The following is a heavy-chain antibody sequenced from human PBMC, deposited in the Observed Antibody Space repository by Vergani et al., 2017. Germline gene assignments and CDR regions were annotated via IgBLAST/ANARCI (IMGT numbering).Heavy chain of an antibody. D-gene: IGHD6-6*01. CDR1: GFTFSSYS. CDR3: ARGGIAARPFDY. Sequence: EVQLVESGGGLVKPGGSLRLSCAASGFTFSSYSMNWVRQAPGKGLEWVANIKQDGSEKYYVDSVKGRFTISRDNAKNSLYLQMNSLRAEDTAVYYCARGGIAARPFDYWGQGTLVTVSS. V-gene: IGHV3-7*01. J-gene: IGHJ4*02. CDR2: IKQDGSEK.